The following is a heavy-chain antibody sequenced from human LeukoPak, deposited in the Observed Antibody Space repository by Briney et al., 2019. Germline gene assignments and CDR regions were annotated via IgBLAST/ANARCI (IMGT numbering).Heavy chain of an antibody. V-gene: IGHV3-9*01. CDR2: ISWNSGSI. CDR3: AKGPPMVRGVMELDY. D-gene: IGHD3-10*01. J-gene: IGHJ4*02. Sequence: QSGGSLRLSCAASGFTFDHYAMHWVRQAPGKGLEWVSGISWNSGSIGYADSVKGRFTISRDNAKNSLYLQMNSLRAEDTALYYCAKGPPMVRGVMELDYWGQGTLVTVSS. CDR1: GFTFDHYA.